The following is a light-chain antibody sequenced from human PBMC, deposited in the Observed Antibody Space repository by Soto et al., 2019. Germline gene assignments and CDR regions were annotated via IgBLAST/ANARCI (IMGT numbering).Light chain of an antibody. CDR2: GAS. J-gene: IGKJ4*01. Sequence: EIVLTQSPGTLSLCPGERATLSCRASQSVSSSYLAWYQQKPGQAPRLLIYGASSRATGIPDRFSGSGSGTDFTLTISRLEPEDFAVYYCQQYGSSFGGGTKVEIK. CDR1: QSVSSSY. V-gene: IGKV3-20*01. CDR3: QQYGSS.